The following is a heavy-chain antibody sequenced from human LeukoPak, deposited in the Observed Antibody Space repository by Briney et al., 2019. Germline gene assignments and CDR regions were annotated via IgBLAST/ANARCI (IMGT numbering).Heavy chain of an antibody. Sequence: SETLSLTCAVYGGSFSGYCWSWIRQPPGKGLEWIGEINHSGSTNYNPSLKSRVTISVDTSKNQFSLKLSSVTASDTAVYYCAREKGNSYGYDYWGQGTLVTVSS. J-gene: IGHJ4*02. D-gene: IGHD5-18*01. CDR3: AREKGNSYGYDY. V-gene: IGHV4-34*01. CDR2: INHSGST. CDR1: GGSFSGYC.